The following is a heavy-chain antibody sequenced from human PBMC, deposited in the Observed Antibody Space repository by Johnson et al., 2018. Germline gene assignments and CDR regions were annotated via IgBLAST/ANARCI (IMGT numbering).Heavy chain of an antibody. J-gene: IGHJ3*02. D-gene: IGHD1-1*01. CDR1: GYTFTSYD. Sequence: QVQLVESGAEVKKXGASXKVXCKASGYTFTSYDLNWVRQATGQGLEWMGWMNPNSGNTGYDQKFQGRVTLTRNTSISTAYMELRRLRSEDTGGYYCARALRTTDAFDIWGQGTMVTVSS. V-gene: IGHV1-8*01. CDR2: MNPNSGNT. CDR3: ARALRTTDAFDI.